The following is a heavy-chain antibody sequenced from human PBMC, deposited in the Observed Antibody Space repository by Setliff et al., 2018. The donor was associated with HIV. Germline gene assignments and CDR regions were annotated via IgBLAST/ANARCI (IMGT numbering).Heavy chain of an antibody. J-gene: IGHJ6*02. CDR3: ARQYNRQYGMDV. CDR1: GYSISSGYY. Sequence: KPSETLSLTCAVSGYSISSGYYWGWIRQPPGKGLEWIGRIYHSGSTYYNPSLKSRVTISVETSKNQFSLKLSSVTAADTAVYYCARQYNRQYGMDVWGQGTTVTVSS. V-gene: IGHV4-38-2*01. CDR2: IYHSGST. D-gene: IGHD1-20*01.